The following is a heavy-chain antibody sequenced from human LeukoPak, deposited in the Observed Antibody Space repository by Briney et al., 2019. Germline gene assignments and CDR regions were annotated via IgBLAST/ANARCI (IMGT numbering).Heavy chain of an antibody. D-gene: IGHD5-12*01. CDR2: ISGSGGST. CDR1: GFTFSSYA. CDR3: AKVPPGLSFGYGDMDV. V-gene: IGHV3-23*01. J-gene: IGHJ6*03. Sequence: GGSLRLSCAASGFTFSSYAMSWVRQAPGKGLEWVSAISGSGGSTYYADSVKGRFTISRDNSKNTLYLQMNSLRAEDTAVYYCAKVPPGLSFGYGDMDVWGKGTTVTVSS.